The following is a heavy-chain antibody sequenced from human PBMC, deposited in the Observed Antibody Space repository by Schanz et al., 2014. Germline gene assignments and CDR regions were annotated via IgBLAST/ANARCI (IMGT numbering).Heavy chain of an antibody. D-gene: IGHD3-10*01. Sequence: EVQLLESGGGLVQPGGSLRLSCAASGFTFSSHWMHWVRQDPGKGLVWVSAISGSGGSTYYADSVKGRFTISRDNSKNTLYLQMNSLRAEDTAVYYCAKGRFGELSAFDIWGQGTMGTVSS. J-gene: IGHJ3*02. CDR1: GFTFSSHW. CDR3: AKGRFGELSAFDI. V-gene: IGHV3-23*01. CDR2: ISGSGGST.